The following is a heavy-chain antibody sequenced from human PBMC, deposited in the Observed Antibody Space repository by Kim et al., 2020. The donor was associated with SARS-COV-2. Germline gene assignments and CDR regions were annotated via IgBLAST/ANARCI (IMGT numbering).Heavy chain of an antibody. CDR3: ARPGDILIHLWSNWFDP. V-gene: IGHV7-4-1*02. D-gene: IGHD3-10*01. CDR1: GYSFTTYA. Sequence: ASVKVSCKASGYSFTTYAMNWVRQAPGQGLEWMGWINTNTGNPMYAQGFTGRFVFSLDTSVSTAYLQINSLKAEDTAVYYCARPGDILIHLWSNWFDPWGQGTLVTVSS. J-gene: IGHJ5*02. CDR2: INTNTGNP.